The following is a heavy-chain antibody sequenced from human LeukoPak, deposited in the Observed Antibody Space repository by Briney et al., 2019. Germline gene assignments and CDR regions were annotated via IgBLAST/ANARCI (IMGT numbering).Heavy chain of an antibody. J-gene: IGHJ4*02. D-gene: IGHD1-1*01. Sequence: PGGSLRLSCAASGFTFSGSAMHWVRQASGKGLEWVGRIRSKANSYATAYAASVKGRFTISRDDSKNTAYLQMNSLKTEDTAVYYCTRVATERQFDYWGQGTLVTVSS. V-gene: IGHV3-73*01. CDR1: GFTFSGSA. CDR2: IRSKANSYAT. CDR3: TRVATERQFDY.